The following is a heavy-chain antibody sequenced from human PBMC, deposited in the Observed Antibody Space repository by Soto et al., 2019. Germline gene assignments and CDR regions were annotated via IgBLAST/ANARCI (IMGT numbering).Heavy chain of an antibody. CDR2: ISYDGSNK. V-gene: IGHV3-30*18. CDR1: GFTFSSYG. J-gene: IGHJ4*02. D-gene: IGHD3-10*01. Sequence: QVQLVESGGGVVQPGRSLRLYCAASGFTFSSYGMHWVRQAPGKGLEWVAVISYDGSNKYYADSVKGRFTISRDNSKNTLYLQMNSLRAEDTAVYYCAKDRHGSGSYSPYYFDYWGQGTLVTVSS. CDR3: AKDRHGSGSYSPYYFDY.